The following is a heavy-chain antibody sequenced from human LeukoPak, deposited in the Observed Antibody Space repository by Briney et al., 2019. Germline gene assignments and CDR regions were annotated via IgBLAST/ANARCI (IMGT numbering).Heavy chain of an antibody. CDR3: ARAYFGSGFDS. CDR1: GFTFSSYA. CDR2: INSDGYSI. V-gene: IGHV3-74*03. D-gene: IGHD3-9*01. Sequence: GGSLRLSCAASGFTFSSYAMSWVRQAPGKGLVWVSRINSDGYSITYADSVKGRFTISRDNAKNTLYLQMNSLIVEDTAVYFCARAYFGSGFDSWGQGTLVTVSS. J-gene: IGHJ5*01.